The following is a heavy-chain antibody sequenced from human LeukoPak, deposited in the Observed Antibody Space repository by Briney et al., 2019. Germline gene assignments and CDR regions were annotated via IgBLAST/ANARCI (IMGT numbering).Heavy chain of an antibody. CDR3: SREWGNGNDLRPDS. CDR1: GFTVSAYA. CDR2: IRSSIYGGTP. D-gene: IGHD1-1*01. V-gene: IGHV3-49*04. J-gene: IGHJ4*02. Sequence: GGSLRLSCAASGFTVSAYAMAWVRQAPGKGLEWIGFIRSSIYGGTPKAAASVKGRFIFSRDDSKGVAYLRMNSLKTDDTAVYYCSREWGNGNDLRPDSWGQGTLVTVAS.